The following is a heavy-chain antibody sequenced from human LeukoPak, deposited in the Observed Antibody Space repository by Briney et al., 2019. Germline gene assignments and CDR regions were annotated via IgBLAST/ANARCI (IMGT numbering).Heavy chain of an antibody. CDR3: AKDRDSSGFNWFDP. J-gene: IGHJ5*02. CDR2: ISYDGSNK. CDR1: GFTFSSYG. D-gene: IGHD3-22*01. Sequence: GGSLRLSCAASGFTFSSYGMHWVRQAPGKGLEWVAVISYDGSNKYYADSVKGRFTISTDNSKNTLYLQMNSLRAEDTAVYYCAKDRDSSGFNWFDPWGQGTLVTVSS. V-gene: IGHV3-30*18.